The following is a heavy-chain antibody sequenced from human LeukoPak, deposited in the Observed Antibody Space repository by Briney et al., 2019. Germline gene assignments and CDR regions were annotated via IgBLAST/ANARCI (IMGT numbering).Heavy chain of an antibody. CDR2: INFSGST. D-gene: IGHD3-10*01. V-gene: IGHV4-39*01. CDR3: SRRTYGSGRTDY. CDR1: GDSISSTSYY. J-gene: IGHJ4*02. Sequence: SETLSLTCTVSGDSISSTSYYWGWIRQPPGKGLEWIGNINFSGSTSYNPSLKSRVTISVDSSNSQFSLGLSSVTAADTAMYYCSRRTYGSGRTDYWGLGILVAVSS.